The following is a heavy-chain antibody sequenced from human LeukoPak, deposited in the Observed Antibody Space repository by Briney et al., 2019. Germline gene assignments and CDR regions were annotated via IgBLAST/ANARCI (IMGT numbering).Heavy chain of an antibody. CDR3: ARDGGSYYGGSDY. D-gene: IGHD1-26*01. CDR2: IYYSGST. CDR1: GGSISSGDYY. Sequence: SQTLSLTCPVSGGSISSGDYYWSWIRQPPGKGLEWIGYIYYSGSTYYNPSLKSRVTISVDTSKNQFSLKLSSVTAADTAVYYCARDGGSYYGGSDYWGQGTLVTVSS. V-gene: IGHV4-30-4*08. J-gene: IGHJ4*02.